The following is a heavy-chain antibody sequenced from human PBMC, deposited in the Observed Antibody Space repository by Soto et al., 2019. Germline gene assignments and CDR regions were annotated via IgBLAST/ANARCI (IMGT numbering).Heavy chain of an antibody. CDR2: MNPGSGDT. J-gene: IGHJ5*02. V-gene: IGHV1-8*01. D-gene: IGHD5-18*01. CDR1: GYTFSNNY. Sequence: SLRFSCKASGYTFSNNYVSWVRQDTGQGLEWMGWMNPGSGDTGYAQKFQGRVTMTRDISIATAYMELNSLTSEDTAIYYCARMESFGSLNWFDPWGQGTLVTVSS. CDR3: ARMESFGSLNWFDP.